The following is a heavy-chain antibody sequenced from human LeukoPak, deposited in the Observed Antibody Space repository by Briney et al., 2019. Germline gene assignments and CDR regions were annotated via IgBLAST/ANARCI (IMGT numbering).Heavy chain of an antibody. D-gene: IGHD3-22*01. CDR1: GGSISSHY. J-gene: IGHJ4*02. CDR2: IYYSGST. CDR3: ARYRDSSSYYFTGDFDY. Sequence: SETLSLTCTVSGGSISSHYWSWIRQPPGKGLEWIGYIYYSGSTNYNPSLKSRVTISVDTSKNQFSLKLSSVTAADTAVYYCARYRDSSSYYFTGDFDYWGQGTLVTVSS. V-gene: IGHV4-59*08.